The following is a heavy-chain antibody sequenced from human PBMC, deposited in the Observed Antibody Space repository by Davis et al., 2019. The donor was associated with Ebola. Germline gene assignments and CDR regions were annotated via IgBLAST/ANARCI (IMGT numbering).Heavy chain of an antibody. D-gene: IGHD3-16*01. CDR2: IYDSGLN. V-gene: IGHV4-59*11. CDR1: DGSISSHY. Sequence: PGGSLRLSCTVSDGSISSHYWNWFRQPPGKGLDWIGFIYDSGLNNYNPSLKSRVTISADTTKKQFSLNLISVTAADTAVYFCARFGGGAYWGQGTLVTVSS. J-gene: IGHJ4*02. CDR3: ARFGGGAY.